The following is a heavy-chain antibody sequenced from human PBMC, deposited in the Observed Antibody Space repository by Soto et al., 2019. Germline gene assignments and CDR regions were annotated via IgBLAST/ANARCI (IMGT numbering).Heavy chain of an antibody. V-gene: IGHV3-21*01. CDR2: ISSSSSYI. CDR1: GFTFSSYS. J-gene: IGHJ4*02. D-gene: IGHD3-3*01. CDR3: ARDSPITTAYDFWSGYTDY. Sequence: PGGSLRLSCAASGFTFSSYSMNWVRQAPGKGLEWVSSISSSSSYIYYADSVKGRFTISRDNAKNSLYLQMNSLRAEDTAVYYWARDSPITTAYDFWSGYTDYWGQGTLVTVSS.